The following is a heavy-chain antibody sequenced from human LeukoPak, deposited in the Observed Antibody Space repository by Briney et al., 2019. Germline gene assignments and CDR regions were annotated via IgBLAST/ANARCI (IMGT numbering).Heavy chain of an antibody. Sequence: SETLSLTCAVYGGSFSGYYWSWIRQPPRKGLEWIGEINHSGSTNYNPSLKSRVTISVDTSKNQFSLKLSYVTAADTAVYYCARAYTPFYCSGGSCSAYYFDYWGQGTLVTVSS. CDR1: GGSFSGYY. CDR3: ARAYTPFYCSGGSCSAYYFDY. J-gene: IGHJ4*02. V-gene: IGHV4-34*01. D-gene: IGHD2-15*01. CDR2: INHSGST.